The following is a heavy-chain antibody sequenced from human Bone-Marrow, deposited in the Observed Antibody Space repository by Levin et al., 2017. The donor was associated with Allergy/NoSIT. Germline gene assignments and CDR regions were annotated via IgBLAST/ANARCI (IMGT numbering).Heavy chain of an antibody. CDR3: VGYGGNSV. J-gene: IGHJ4*02. Sequence: PGGSLRLSCVASGFSVSRNLLHWVRQAPGKGLECVSVITVRGETFYADSVKGRFTISRDNSENTLSLQMNSLRVEDTAVYYCVGYGGNSVWGQGALVTVSS. CDR2: ITVRGET. CDR1: GFSVSRNL. V-gene: IGHV3-53*01. D-gene: IGHD5-12*01.